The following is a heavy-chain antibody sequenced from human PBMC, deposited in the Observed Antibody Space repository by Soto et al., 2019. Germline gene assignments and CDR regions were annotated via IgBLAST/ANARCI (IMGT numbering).Heavy chain of an antibody. D-gene: IGHD1-7*01. J-gene: IGHJ2*01. CDR2: ISYTGST. CDR1: GGSISKYY. CDR3: ARGEINYVWYFDL. V-gene: IGHV4-59*01. Sequence: QVQLQESGPGLVKPSETLSLTCTVSGGSISKYYWFWIRQPPGKGLEWIGYISYTGSTTYNPSLKSRVTISLDTSKNQCSLKLSSVTAADTAVYYCARGEINYVWYFDLWGRGTLVTVSS.